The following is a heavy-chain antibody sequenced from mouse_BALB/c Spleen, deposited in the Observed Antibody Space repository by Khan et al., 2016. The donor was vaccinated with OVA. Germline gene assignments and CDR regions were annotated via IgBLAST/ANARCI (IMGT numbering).Heavy chain of an antibody. CDR1: GYTFTTYW. J-gene: IGHJ2*01. V-gene: IGHV1-7*01. Sequence: VQLQESGAELAKPGASVKMSCKASGYTFTTYWMHWVKQRPGQGLEWIGYINPTSGCTDYNQKFKDKATLTADKSSSTAYMQLSSLTSDDSAVCYCARDRIDYWGQGTTLTVSS. CDR3: ARDRIDY. CDR2: INPTSGCT.